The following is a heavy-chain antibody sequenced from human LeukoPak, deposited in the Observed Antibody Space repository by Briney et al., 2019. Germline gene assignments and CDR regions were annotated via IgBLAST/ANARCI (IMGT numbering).Heavy chain of an antibody. CDR3: ARVRFHYPASAGLDY. CDR2: TYYTPNRYN. Sequence: PSQTRSLTCAISGDSVSSNSAAWNWIRQSPSRGLEWLGRTYYTPNRYNDYAGSVKSRITINSDTSKNQCSLQLNSVTPEDTAVYYCARVRFHYPASAGLDYWGQGTLVTVSS. V-gene: IGHV6-1*01. D-gene: IGHD6-13*01. CDR1: GDSVSSNSAA. J-gene: IGHJ4*02.